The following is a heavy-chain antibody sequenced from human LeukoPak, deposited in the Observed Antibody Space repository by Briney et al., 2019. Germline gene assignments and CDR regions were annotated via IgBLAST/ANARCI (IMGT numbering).Heavy chain of an antibody. CDR2: INPNSGGT. J-gene: IGHJ4*02. D-gene: IGHD2-2*01. CDR1: GYTFTGYY. V-gene: IGHV1-2*02. CDR3: AREPRVGFSRSFGY. Sequence: GASVKVSCKASGYTFTGYYMHWVRLAPGQGRGWMGWINPNSGGTNYAQKFQGRVTMTRDTSISTAYMELSRLRSDDTAVYYCAREPRVGFSRSFGYWGQGTLVTVSS.